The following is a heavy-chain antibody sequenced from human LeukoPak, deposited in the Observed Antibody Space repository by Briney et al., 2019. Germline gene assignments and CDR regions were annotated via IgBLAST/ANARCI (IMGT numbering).Heavy chain of an antibody. V-gene: IGHV3-30-3*01. Sequence: TGGSLRLSYAASGFTFSSYNMHWVRQAPGQGLEWVTLISYDGSNGYYTDSVRGRFTISRDNSKNTLYLQMNSLSAEDTAVYFCAKDLGFSYGHGLDYWGQGTLVTVSS. D-gene: IGHD5-18*01. CDR2: ISYDGSNG. J-gene: IGHJ4*02. CDR3: AKDLGFSYGHGLDY. CDR1: GFTFSSYN.